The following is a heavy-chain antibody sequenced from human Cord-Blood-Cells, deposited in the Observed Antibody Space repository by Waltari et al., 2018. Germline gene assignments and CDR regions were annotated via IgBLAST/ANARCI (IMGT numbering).Heavy chain of an antibody. CDR3: ATGQDSTLSGSYYFDY. CDR1: GYTFTSYY. D-gene: IGHD3-10*01. CDR2: ISPGGGST. Sequence: QVQLVQSGAEVKTPGASVKVSCKASGYTFTSYYMHWVRQAPGQGLEWMGIISPGGGSTRDGQKFEGRVTMTRDTSTSTVYMELSSLRSEDTAVYYCATGQDSTLSGSYYFDYWGQGTLVTVSS. J-gene: IGHJ4*02. V-gene: IGHV1-46*01.